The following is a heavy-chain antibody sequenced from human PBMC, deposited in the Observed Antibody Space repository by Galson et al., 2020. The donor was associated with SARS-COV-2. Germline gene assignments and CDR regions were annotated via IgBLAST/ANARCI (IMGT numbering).Heavy chain of an antibody. Sequence: SGPTLVKPTQTLTLTCTFSGFSLNTHGVAVGWIRQPPGKALEWLGIIYWDDDKRYSPSLKSRLTITKDTSKNQVVLTMTNMDPVDTGTYYCAHGRGETIIGHYWGQGTLVTVSS. CDR2: IYWDDDK. J-gene: IGHJ4*02. V-gene: IGHV2-5*02. CDR3: AHGRGETIIGHY. CDR1: GFSLNTHGVA. D-gene: IGHD3-10*01.